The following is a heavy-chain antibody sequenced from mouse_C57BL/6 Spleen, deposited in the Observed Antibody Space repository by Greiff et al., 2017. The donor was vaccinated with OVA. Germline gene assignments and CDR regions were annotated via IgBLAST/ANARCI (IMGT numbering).Heavy chain of an antibody. V-gene: IGHV1-80*01. CDR2: ISPGDGDT. D-gene: IGHD2-4*01. Sequence: QVHVKQSGAELVKPGASVKISCKASGYAFSSYWMNWVKQRPGKGREWIGQISPGDGDTNYNGKFKGKATLTADTSSSTAYMQLSSLTSEDSAVYFCASYDYPWFAYWGQGTLVTVSA. J-gene: IGHJ3*01. CDR3: ASYDYPWFAY. CDR1: GYAFSSYW.